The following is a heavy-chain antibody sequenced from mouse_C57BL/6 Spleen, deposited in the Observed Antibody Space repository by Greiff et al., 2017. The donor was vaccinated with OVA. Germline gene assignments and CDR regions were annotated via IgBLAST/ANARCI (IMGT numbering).Heavy chain of an antibody. D-gene: IGHD1-1*01. CDR1: GYTFTSYS. Sequence: DVQLQESGTVLARPGASVKMSCKTSGYTFTSYSMHWVNQRPGQGLEWIGAIYPGNSDTSYNQKFKGKAKLTAVKSASTVYMELSSLTNEDSAVYDGTRGYYYGSRLDYWGQGTTLTVSS. J-gene: IGHJ2*01. CDR2: IYPGNSDT. CDR3: TRGYYYGSRLDY. V-gene: IGHV1-5*01.